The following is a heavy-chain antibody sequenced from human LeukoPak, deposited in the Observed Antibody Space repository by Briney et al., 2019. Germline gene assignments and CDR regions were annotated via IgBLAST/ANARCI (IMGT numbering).Heavy chain of an antibody. Sequence: GGSLRLSCSASGFTFSAYGMHWVRQAPGKGLEYVSAINSNGDSTYYADSVKGRFTISRDNSKNTLYLQMSSLRAEDTAVYYCVKDQRYWYYGSGSYYTGFDYWGQGTLVTVSS. CDR2: INSNGDST. CDR3: VKDQRYWYYGSGSYYTGFDY. J-gene: IGHJ4*02. D-gene: IGHD3-10*01. CDR1: GFTFSAYG. V-gene: IGHV3-64D*06.